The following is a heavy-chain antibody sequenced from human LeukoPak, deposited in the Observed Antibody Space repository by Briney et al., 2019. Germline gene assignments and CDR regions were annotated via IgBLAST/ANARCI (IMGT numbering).Heavy chain of an antibody. CDR2: IKQDGTER. CDR1: GFTFTTSW. D-gene: IGHD3-9*01. V-gene: IGHV3-7*01. Sequence: GGSLRLSCAASGFTFTTSWMSWVRQAPGKGLEWVANIKQDGTERFYLGSVNGRFTIARDNPKNSLYVQMISLRAEDTAVYYCTRGYLEWFYFDSWVQGTLVTASS. J-gene: IGHJ4*02. CDR3: TRGYLEWFYFDS.